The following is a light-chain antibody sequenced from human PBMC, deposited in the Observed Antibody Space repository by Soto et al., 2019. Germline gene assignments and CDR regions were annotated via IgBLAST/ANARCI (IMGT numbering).Light chain of an antibody. J-gene: IGLJ1*01. CDR3: CSYAGSRTPLI. V-gene: IGLV2-23*02. Sequence: QSALTQPASVSGSPGQSITISCTGTSSDVGSSNLVSWYQQHPGKAPKLMIYDVSNRPSGVSNRFSGSKSGNTASLTISGLQAEDEADYYCCSYAGSRTPLIFGTGTKATVL. CDR2: DVS. CDR1: SSDVGSSNL.